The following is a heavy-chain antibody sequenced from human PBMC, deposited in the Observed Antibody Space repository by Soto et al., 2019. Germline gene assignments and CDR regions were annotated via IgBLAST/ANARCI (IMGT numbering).Heavy chain of an antibody. CDR3: AREPRTGYDST. CDR2: IIPIFNIA. D-gene: IGHD5-12*01. V-gene: IGHV1-69*08. CDR1: GGTFSSYT. J-gene: IGHJ5*02. Sequence: QVQLVQSGAEEKKPGSSVKVSCKASGGTFSSYTISWVRQAPGQGLEWMGRIIPIFNIANYAQKFQGRLTITADNSTSTAYMELSSLRSEATAVYYCAREPRTGYDSTWGQGTLVTVSS.